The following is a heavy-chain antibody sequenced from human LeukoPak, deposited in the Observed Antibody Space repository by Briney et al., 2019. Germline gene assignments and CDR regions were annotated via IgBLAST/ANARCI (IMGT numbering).Heavy chain of an antibody. CDR3: ARGSGSDSGIYFDY. CDR2: IRQNGNTK. V-gene: IGHV3-7*01. J-gene: IGHJ4*02. D-gene: IGHD5-12*01. CDR1: GFTFSSHW. Sequence: GGSLSLSCAASGFTFSSHWMSWVRQAPGKGLEWVANIRQNGNTKYYVDSVKGRFTSSRDNAKNSLHLQMNSLRAEDTAVYYCARGSGSDSGIYFDYWGQGALVTVSS.